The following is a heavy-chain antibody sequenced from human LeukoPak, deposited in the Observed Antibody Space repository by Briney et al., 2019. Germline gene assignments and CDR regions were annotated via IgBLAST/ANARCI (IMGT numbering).Heavy chain of an antibody. J-gene: IGHJ4*02. CDR2: IWYDGSSE. CDR1: GGSFSGYY. V-gene: IGHV3-33*08. Sequence: PSETLSLTCAVYGGSFSGYYWSWIRQPPGKGLEWVALIWYDGSSENYADSVKGRFTISRDNSKNTLYLQMNSLRAEDTAVYYCARAPWKKVTTVDYWGQGTLVTVSS. D-gene: IGHD4-17*01. CDR3: ARAPWKKVTTVDY.